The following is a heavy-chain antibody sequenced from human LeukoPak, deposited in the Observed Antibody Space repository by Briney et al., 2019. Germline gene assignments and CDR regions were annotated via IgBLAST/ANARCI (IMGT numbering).Heavy chain of an antibody. V-gene: IGHV1-2*02. J-gene: IGHJ3*02. Sequence: GASVKVSCKASGYSFTDYYIHWVRQAPGQGLEWMGWINTKSGGAHYAQKFQGRVTMSREASISTAFLDLRRLTSDDTAVYFCARLITIINDAFDIWSQGTLFTVSS. CDR2: INTKSGGA. D-gene: IGHD3-22*01. CDR1: GYSFTDYY. CDR3: ARLITIINDAFDI.